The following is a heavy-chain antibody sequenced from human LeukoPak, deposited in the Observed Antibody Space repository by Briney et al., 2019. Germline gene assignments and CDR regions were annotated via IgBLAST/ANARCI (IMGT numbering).Heavy chain of an antibody. J-gene: IGHJ4*02. CDR2: IGSSSSYI. V-gene: IGHV3-21*01. CDR3: ARDLGRDIVATTNFDY. D-gene: IGHD5-12*01. CDR1: GFTFSSYS. Sequence: GGSLRLSCAASGFTFSSYSMNWVRQAPGKGLEWVSSIGSSSSYIYYADSVKGRFTISRDNAKNSLYLQMNSLRAEDTAVYYCARDLGRDIVATTNFDYWGQGTLVTVSS.